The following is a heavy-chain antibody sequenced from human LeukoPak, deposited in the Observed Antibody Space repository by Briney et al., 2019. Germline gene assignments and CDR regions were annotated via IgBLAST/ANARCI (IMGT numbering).Heavy chain of an antibody. CDR1: GFTVSSNY. J-gene: IGHJ4*02. CDR2: ISGSGGST. CDR3: AKDDSSGNVDY. Sequence: GRSLRLSCAASGFTVSSNYMSWVRQAPGKGLEWVSAISGSGGSTYYADSVKGRFTISRDNSKNTLYLQMNSLRAEDTAVYYCAKDDSSGNVDYWGQGTLVTVSS. V-gene: IGHV3-23*01. D-gene: IGHD3-22*01.